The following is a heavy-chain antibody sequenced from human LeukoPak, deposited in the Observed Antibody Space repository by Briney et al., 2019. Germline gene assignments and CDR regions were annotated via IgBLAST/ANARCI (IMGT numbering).Heavy chain of an antibody. D-gene: IGHD3-10*01. V-gene: IGHV3-7*01. CDR3: ARNLRPGSSYGYYYGMDV. Sequence: GGSLRLSCAASGFTFSSYAMTWVRQAAGKGLEWVANIKQDGSEKYYVDSVKGRFTISRDNAKNSLYLQMNSLRAEDTAVYYCARNLRPGSSYGYYYGMDVWGQGTTVTVSS. CDR2: IKQDGSEK. CDR1: GFTFSSYA. J-gene: IGHJ6*02.